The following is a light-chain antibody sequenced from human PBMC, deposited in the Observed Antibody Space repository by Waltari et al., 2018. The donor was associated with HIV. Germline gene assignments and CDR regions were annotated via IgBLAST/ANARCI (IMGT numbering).Light chain of an antibody. Sequence: QSVLTQPPSASGTPGQRVTIACSGGSSNIGSNSVHWYPQLPGTAPSLLLYSTNQRPSRVPDRFSGSKSGTSASLAISGLQSEDEADYYCATWDDTLNGVIFGGGTKLTVL. V-gene: IGLV1-44*01. CDR1: SSNIGSNS. CDR3: ATWDDTLNGVI. CDR2: STN. J-gene: IGLJ2*01.